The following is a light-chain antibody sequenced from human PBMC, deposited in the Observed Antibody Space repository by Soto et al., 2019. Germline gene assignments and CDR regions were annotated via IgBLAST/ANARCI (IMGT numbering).Light chain of an antibody. CDR3: QQSYNTPWT. CDR1: QSISAS. J-gene: IGKJ1*01. Sequence: DIQMTQSPSTLSASGGDRITIXXRATQSISASLAWYQQKPGKAPKXLIYAASSLQSGVPSRISGRGAGTEFTLTISSLQPEDCATYYCQQSYNTPWTFGQGTKVDI. CDR2: AAS. V-gene: IGKV1-39*01.